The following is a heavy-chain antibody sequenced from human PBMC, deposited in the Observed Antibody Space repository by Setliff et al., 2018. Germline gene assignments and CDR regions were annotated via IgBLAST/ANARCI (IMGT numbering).Heavy chain of an antibody. CDR2: INPSGGTT. V-gene: IGHV1-46*01. CDR1: GYTFSSHY. CDR3: ATEKFPGDWGDY. J-gene: IGHJ4*02. D-gene: IGHD2-21*01. Sequence: ASVKVSCKASGYTFSSHYIHWVRQAPGQGLEWMGIINPSGGTTSYAPKFQGRVTITRDTSASTAHMELSSLRSDDTAVYYCATEKFPGDWGDYWGQGTLVTVSS.